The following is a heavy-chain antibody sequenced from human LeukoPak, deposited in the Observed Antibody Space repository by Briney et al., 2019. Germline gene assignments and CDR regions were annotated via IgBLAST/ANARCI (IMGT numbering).Heavy chain of an antibody. CDR3: TRDRGDGYISFDY. V-gene: IGHV3-74*01. D-gene: IGHD5-24*01. Sequence: GSLRLSCAASGFSFSSYWMHRVRQAPGKGLVWVSRINSDGSSTNYADSVKGRFTISRDNAKNTHYLQMNSLRAEDTAVYYCTRDRGDGYISFDYWGQGTLVTVSS. CDR1: GFSFSSYW. CDR2: INSDGSST. J-gene: IGHJ4*02.